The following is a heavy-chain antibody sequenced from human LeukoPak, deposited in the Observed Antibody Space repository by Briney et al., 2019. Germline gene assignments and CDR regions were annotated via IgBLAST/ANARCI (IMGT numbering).Heavy chain of an antibody. D-gene: IGHD4-17*01. CDR3: ARTYGDYRFFDH. Sequence: ASVPVSCKASGYTFTSYGISWVRQAPGQGLEWMGWISTYLGNTDYAQKFQGRVTMTTDISTTTVHMELRSLRSDDTAVYYCARTYGDYRFFDHCGQG. CDR2: ISTYLGNT. CDR1: GYTFTSYG. V-gene: IGHV1-18*01. J-gene: IGHJ4*02.